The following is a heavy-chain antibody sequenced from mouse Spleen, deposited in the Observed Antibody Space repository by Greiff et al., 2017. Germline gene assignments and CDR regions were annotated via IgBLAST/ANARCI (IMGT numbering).Heavy chain of an antibody. V-gene: IGHV5-9*01. CDR1: GFTFSSYA. D-gene: IGHD2-3*01. J-gene: IGHJ1*01. Sequence: EVMLVESGGGLVKLGGSLKLSCAAFGFTFSSYAMSWVRQTPEKRLEWVATISSGGGNTYYPDSVKGRFTISRDNAKNTLYLQMSSLKSEDTAMYYCARQDGYYFYWYFDVWGAGTTVTVSS. CDR3: ARQDGYYFYWYFDV. CDR2: ISSGGGNT.